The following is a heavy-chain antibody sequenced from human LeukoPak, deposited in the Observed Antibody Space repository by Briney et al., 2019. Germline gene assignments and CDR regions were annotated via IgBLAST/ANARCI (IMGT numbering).Heavy chain of an antibody. V-gene: IGHV4-59*01. CDR3: ARDLRRGYYYYRMDV. D-gene: IGHD6-6*01. J-gene: IGHJ6*02. CDR2: IYYSGST. Sequence: SETLSLTCTVSGGSISSYYWSWIRQPPGKGLEWIGYIYYSGSTNYNLSLKSRVTISVDTSKNQFSLKLSSVTAADTAVYYCARDLRRGYYYYRMDVRGQGTTVTVSS. CDR1: GGSISSYY.